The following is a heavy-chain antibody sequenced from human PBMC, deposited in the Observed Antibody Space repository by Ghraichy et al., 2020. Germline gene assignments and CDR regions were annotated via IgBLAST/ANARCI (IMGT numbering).Heavy chain of an antibody. Sequence: GGSLRLSCAASGFTFSSYWMSWVRQAPGKGLEWVANIKQDGSEKYYVDSVKGRFTISRDNAKNSLYLQMNSLRAEDTAVYYCARGRWELEDYYYMDVWGKGTTVTVSS. CDR1: GFTFSSYW. CDR3: ARGRWELEDYYYMDV. V-gene: IGHV3-7*03. J-gene: IGHJ6*03. CDR2: IKQDGSEK. D-gene: IGHD1-26*01.